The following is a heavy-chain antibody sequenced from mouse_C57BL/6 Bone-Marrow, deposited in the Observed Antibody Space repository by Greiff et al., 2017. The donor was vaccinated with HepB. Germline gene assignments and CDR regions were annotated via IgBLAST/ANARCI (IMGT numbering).Heavy chain of an antibody. CDR2: INPSNGGT. D-gene: IGHD2-4*01. J-gene: IGHJ3*01. Sequence: QVQLQQPGTELVKPGASVKLSCKASGYTFTSYWMHWVKQRPGQGLEWIGNINPSNGGTNYNEKFKSKATPTVDKSSSTAYMQLSSLTSEDSAVYYCAIQIFDYDEVAYWGQGTLVTVSA. CDR3: AIQIFDYDEVAY. V-gene: IGHV1-53*01. CDR1: GYTFTSYW.